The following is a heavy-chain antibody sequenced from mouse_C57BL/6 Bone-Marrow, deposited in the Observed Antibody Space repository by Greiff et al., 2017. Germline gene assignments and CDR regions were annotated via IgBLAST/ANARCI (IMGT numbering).Heavy chain of an antibody. V-gene: IGHV14-3*01. D-gene: IGHD2-3*01. CDR3: ARSFDGYLLYWYFDV. CDR2: IDPANGNT. J-gene: IGHJ1*03. Sequence: VQLQQSVAELVRPGASVKLSCTASGFNIKNTYMHWVKQRPEQGLEWIGRIDPANGNTKYAPKFQGKATITADTSSNTDYLQLCSLTSENTAIYYGARSFDGYLLYWYFDVWGTGTTVTVSS. CDR1: GFNIKNTY.